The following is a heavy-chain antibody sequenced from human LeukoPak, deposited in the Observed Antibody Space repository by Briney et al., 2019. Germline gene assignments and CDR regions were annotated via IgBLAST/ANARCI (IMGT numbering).Heavy chain of an antibody. V-gene: IGHV3-23*01. CDR2: ISGSGGST. D-gene: IGHD5-12*01. CDR1: GFTFSSYA. CDR3: VRYSGYDYFFDY. Sequence: PGGSLRLSCAASGFTFSSYAMSWVRQAPGKGLEWVSAISGSGGSTYYADSVKGRFTVSRDNSKNTLYLQMNSLRTEDTAVYYCVRYSGYDYFFDYWGQGSLVTVSS. J-gene: IGHJ4*02.